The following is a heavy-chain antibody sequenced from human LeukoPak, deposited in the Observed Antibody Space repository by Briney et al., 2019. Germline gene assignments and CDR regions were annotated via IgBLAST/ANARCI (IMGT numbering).Heavy chain of an antibody. D-gene: IGHD3-10*01. CDR2: INPSGGST. CDR3: ARDSRDYYGSEGL. Sequence: GASVKVSCKTSGYTFTSYYMHWVRQAPGQGLEWMGIINPSGGSTSYAQKFQGRVTMTRDTSTSTVYMELSSLRSEDTAVYYCARDSRDYYGSEGLWGQGTLVTVSS. V-gene: IGHV1-46*01. J-gene: IGHJ4*02. CDR1: GYTFTSYY.